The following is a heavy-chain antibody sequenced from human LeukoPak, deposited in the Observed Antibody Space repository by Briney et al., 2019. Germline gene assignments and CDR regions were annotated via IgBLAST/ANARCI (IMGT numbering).Heavy chain of an antibody. CDR3: ALPSVIGTSTYYFDY. Sequence: ASVKISCKASGGTFSTFANSWVRQAPGQGLEWMGGIIPMFAAANYPQKFQGRLTIIADESTSSTHMELTSLRAEDTAIYYCALPSVIGTSTYYFDYWGQGTLVTVSS. D-gene: IGHD3-16*02. CDR1: GGTFSTFA. V-gene: IGHV1-69*13. CDR2: IIPMFAAA. J-gene: IGHJ4*02.